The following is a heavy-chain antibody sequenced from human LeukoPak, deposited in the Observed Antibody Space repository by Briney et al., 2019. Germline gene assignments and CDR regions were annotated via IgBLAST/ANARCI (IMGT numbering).Heavy chain of an antibody. CDR1: GGSINNYY. J-gene: IGHJ4*02. CDR3: ARHSNSWYLSFDY. CDR2: TYYTGST. D-gene: IGHD6-13*01. V-gene: IGHV4-59*01. Sequence: SETLSLTCTVSGGSINNYYWSWIRQTPEKGLEWIAYTYYTGSTNYNPSLKSRVTISVDTSKNNFSLKVFSVTAADTAVYYCARHSNSWYLSFDYWGQGALVTVSS.